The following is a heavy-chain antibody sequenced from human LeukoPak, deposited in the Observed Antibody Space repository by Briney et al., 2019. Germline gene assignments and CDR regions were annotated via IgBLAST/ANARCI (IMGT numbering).Heavy chain of an antibody. CDR1: GGTFSSYA. D-gene: IGHD6-13*01. J-gene: IGHJ5*02. Sequence: SVKVSCKASGGTFSSYAISWVRQAPGQGLEWRGGIIPIFGTANYAQKFQGRVTITADESTSTAYMELSSLRSEDPAVYYCARDRYSSSWTPGWFDPWGQGTLVTVSS. V-gene: IGHV1-69*01. CDR2: IIPIFGTA. CDR3: ARDRYSSSWTPGWFDP.